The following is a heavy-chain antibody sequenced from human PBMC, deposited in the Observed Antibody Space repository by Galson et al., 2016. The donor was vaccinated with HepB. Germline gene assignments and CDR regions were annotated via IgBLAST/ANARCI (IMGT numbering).Heavy chain of an antibody. Sequence: TLSLTCTVSGDSISTGGHYWTWIRHHPGQGLEWIGFIFYTGGTNYNPSLKSRIAMSVDPSKNHFSLTLTSVSAADTAVYYCARGNYNDEYYFDSWGQGTLVVVSS. V-gene: IGHV4-31*03. D-gene: IGHD4-11*01. J-gene: IGHJ4*02. CDR1: GDSISTGGHY. CDR3: ARGNYNDEYYFDS. CDR2: IFYTGGT.